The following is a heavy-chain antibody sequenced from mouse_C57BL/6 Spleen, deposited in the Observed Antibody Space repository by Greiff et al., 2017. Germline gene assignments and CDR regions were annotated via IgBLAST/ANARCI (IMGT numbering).Heavy chain of an antibody. Sequence: VQLQQSGPGLVQPSQSLSITCTVSGFSLTSYGVHWVRQSPGKGLEWLGVIWRGGSTDYNAAFMSRLSITKDNSKSQVFFEMNSLQTYDTAIYYCAKPSNWDWYFDVWGTGTTVTVSS. CDR3: AKPSNWDWYFDV. J-gene: IGHJ1*03. CDR1: GFSLTSYG. CDR2: IWRGGST. V-gene: IGHV2-5*01. D-gene: IGHD4-1*01.